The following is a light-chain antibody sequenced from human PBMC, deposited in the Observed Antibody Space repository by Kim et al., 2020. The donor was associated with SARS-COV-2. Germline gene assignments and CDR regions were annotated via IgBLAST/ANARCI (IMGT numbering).Light chain of an antibody. CDR1: RKSSNIC. J-gene: IGKJ4*01. CDR3: QQYSTLPLT. CDR2: DAS. Sequence: SPREGTATTTRPHRKSSNICLAWYQQKPGQPPRLLIYDASSRATGIPARFSGSGSGTHFTLTISRLEPEDFAVYYCQQYSTLPLTFGRGTKVDIK. V-gene: IGKV3-20*01.